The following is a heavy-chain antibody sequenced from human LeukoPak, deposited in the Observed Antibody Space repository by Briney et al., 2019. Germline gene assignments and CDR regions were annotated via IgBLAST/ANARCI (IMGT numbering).Heavy chain of an antibody. CDR3: ARSKSSFLVDS. J-gene: IGHJ4*02. Sequence: SETLSLTCTVSGGSISGSYWGWIRQPPGKGLEWIASMSYSGTTYHNPSLKSRVAISVDASTNQFSLYLTSVTAADTAVYFCARSKSSFLVDSWGQGTLVTVSS. CDR1: GGSISGSY. V-gene: IGHV4-39*01. CDR2: MSYSGTT. D-gene: IGHD2-2*01.